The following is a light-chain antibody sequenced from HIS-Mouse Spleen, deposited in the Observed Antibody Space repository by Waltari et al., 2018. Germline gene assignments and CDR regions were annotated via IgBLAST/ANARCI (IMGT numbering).Light chain of an antibody. CDR1: SSDFGGYNY. CDR3: CSYAGSYTGV. V-gene: IGLV2-11*01. J-gene: IGLJ1*01. CDR2: DVS. Sequence: QSALTQPRSVSGSPGQSVTLSCTRTSSDFGGYNYVSWYQQHPGKAPKLMIYDVSKRPSGVPDRFSGSKSGNTASLTISGLQAEDEADYYCCSYAGSYTGVFGTGTKVTVL.